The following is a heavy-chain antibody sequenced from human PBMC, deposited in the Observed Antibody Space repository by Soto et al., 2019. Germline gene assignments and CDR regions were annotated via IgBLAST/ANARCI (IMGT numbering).Heavy chain of an antibody. J-gene: IGHJ4*02. Sequence: QVQLVQSGAEVKKPGASVKVSCKASGYTFTSYYMHWVRQAPGQGLEWMGIINPSGGSTSYAQKFQGRVTMTRDTSTSTVYMELSSLRSEDTAMYYCARTQRLLLRSSAPDYWGQGTLVTVSS. CDR2: INPSGGST. V-gene: IGHV1-46*01. D-gene: IGHD3-22*01. CDR3: ARTQRLLLRSSAPDY. CDR1: GYTFTSYY.